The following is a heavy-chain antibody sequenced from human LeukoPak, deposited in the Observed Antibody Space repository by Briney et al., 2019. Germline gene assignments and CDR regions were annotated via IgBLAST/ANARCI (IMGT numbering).Heavy chain of an antibody. Sequence: ETLSLTCAVYGGSFSGYYWSWIRQPPGKGLEWIGEINHSGSTNYNPSLKSRVTISVDTSKNQFSLKLSSVTAADTAVYYCARGSGGYCSSTSCYHRRDGYKSFDYWGQGTLVTVSS. CDR3: ARGSGGYCSSTSCYHRRDGYKSFDY. J-gene: IGHJ4*02. V-gene: IGHV4-34*01. CDR2: INHSGST. D-gene: IGHD2-2*01. CDR1: GGSFSGYY.